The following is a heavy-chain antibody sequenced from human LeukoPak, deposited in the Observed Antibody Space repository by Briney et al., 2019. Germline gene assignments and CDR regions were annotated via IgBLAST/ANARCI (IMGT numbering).Heavy chain of an antibody. D-gene: IGHD5/OR15-5a*01. Sequence: GGSLRLSCAASGFTFHNYAIHWVRQAPGKGLEWVSLTSGDGITTYFADSVKGRFTISRGNSKSSLFLQMNSLRTEDTALYYCARDHVYGGADYWGQGTLVTVSS. CDR1: GFTFHNYA. CDR2: TSGDGITT. V-gene: IGHV3-43*02. CDR3: ARDHVYGGADY. J-gene: IGHJ4*02.